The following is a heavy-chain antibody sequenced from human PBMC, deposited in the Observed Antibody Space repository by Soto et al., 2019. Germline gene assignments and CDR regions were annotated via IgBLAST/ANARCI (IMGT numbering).Heavy chain of an antibody. V-gene: IGHV3-7*01. Sequence: EVQLVESGGGLVQPGGSLRLSCAASGFTFSSYWMSWVRQAPGKGLEWVATIKQAGSEKYYVDSVKGRFTIPRDNAKNSLYLQMHSLRDEDTAVYYCARGYRAVAVYYFDHWGQGTLVTVSS. CDR1: GFTFSSYW. J-gene: IGHJ4*02. CDR2: IKQAGSEK. D-gene: IGHD6-19*01. CDR3: ARGYRAVAVYYFDH.